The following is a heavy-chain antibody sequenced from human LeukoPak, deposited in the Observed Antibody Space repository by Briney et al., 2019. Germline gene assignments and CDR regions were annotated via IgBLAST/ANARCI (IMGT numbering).Heavy chain of an antibody. V-gene: IGHV3-23*01. CDR2: ISGSGGST. CDR1: GFTFSSYA. Sequence: PGGSLRLSCAASGFTFSSYAMSWVRQAPGKGLEWVSAISGSGGSTYYVDSVKGRFTISRDDSKNTLFLLMNSLRAEDTAVYYCAKASGYNYGYGDYWGQGTLVTVSS. J-gene: IGHJ4*02. D-gene: IGHD5-18*01. CDR3: AKASGYNYGYGDY.